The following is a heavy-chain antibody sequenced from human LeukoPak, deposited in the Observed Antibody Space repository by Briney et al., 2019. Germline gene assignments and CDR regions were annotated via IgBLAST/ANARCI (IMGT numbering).Heavy chain of an antibody. D-gene: IGHD1-1*01. Sequence: GGSLRLSCAGSGFSFSSSWMYGVGPAPGKGLEWVANINGDGSVNHYVDSVRGRFTISRDNAKNSLYLQMNSLRAEDTAVFYCAKGFYNDAIFDYWGQGTLVTVSS. J-gene: IGHJ4*02. CDR3: AKGFYNDAIFDY. CDR1: GFSFSSSW. CDR2: INGDGSVN. V-gene: IGHV3-7*01.